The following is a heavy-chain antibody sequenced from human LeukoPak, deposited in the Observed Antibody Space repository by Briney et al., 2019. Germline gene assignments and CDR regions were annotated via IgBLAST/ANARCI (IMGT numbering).Heavy chain of an antibody. CDR3: ARVSVVYGMDV. V-gene: IGHV4-59*08. J-gene: IGHJ6*02. CDR2: IHNNGRT. Sequence: PSETLSLTCTASGGSINNYYWSWLRQPPGKGLEWIGYIHNNGRTNYNPSLKSRVTMSLDTSKNQFSLNLRSVTAADAAVYYCARVSVVYGMDVWGRGTTVTVSS. CDR1: GGSINNYY.